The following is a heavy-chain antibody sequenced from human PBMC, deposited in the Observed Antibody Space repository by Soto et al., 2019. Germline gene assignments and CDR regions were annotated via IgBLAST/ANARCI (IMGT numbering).Heavy chain of an antibody. V-gene: IGHV3-30*18. Sequence: QEQLVESGGGVVQPGRSLRLSCAASGFTFSGYAMHWVRQAPGKGLEWVASISYNGNDKYYVDSVKGRFTISRDNSKNTLYLQMSSLTPEDTAVYYCEKDAGDQGYFQNWGQGTLVTVSS. D-gene: IGHD2-21*02. J-gene: IGHJ1*01. CDR2: ISYNGNDK. CDR1: GFTFSGYA. CDR3: EKDAGDQGYFQN.